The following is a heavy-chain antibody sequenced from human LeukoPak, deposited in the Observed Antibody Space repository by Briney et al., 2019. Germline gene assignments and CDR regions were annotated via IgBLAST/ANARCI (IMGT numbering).Heavy chain of an antibody. Sequence: GGSLRLSCEASGVTFSSYVMSWVRQAPGKGPEWVSGISGSGGGTYYADSVKGRFAISRDNSKNTLYLQMNSLRAEDTAVYYRAKEAAGWQTNWFDPWGQGTLVTVSS. CDR3: AKEAAGWQTNWFDP. CDR2: ISGSGGGT. V-gene: IGHV3-23*01. D-gene: IGHD5-24*01. J-gene: IGHJ5*02. CDR1: GVTFSSYV.